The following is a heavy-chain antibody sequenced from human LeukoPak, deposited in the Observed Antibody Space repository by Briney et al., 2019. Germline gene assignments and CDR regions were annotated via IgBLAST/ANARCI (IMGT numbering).Heavy chain of an antibody. V-gene: IGHV4-34*01. CDR3: ARFKTADEDDSAFDH. J-gene: IGHJ4*02. CDR2: INLVGIT. D-gene: IGHD2-15*01. Sequence: SETLSLTCAVSGGPLRGHFWTWIRQPPGMGLEWIGEINLVGITTYNKSLGSRVSISMDTSNSQFSLRLQSVTAADTAVYFCARFKTADEDDSAFDHWGQGSLVIVSS. CDR1: GGPLRGHF.